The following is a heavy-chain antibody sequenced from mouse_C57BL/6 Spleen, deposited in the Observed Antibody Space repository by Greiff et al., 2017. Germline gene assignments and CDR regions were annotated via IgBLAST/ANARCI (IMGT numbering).Heavy chain of an antibody. CDR2: ISSGSSTI. CDR1: GFTFSDYG. J-gene: IGHJ2*01. V-gene: IGHV5-17*01. Sequence: EVMLVESGGGLVKPGGSLKLSCAASGFTFSDYGMHWVRQAPEKGLEWVAYISSGSSTIYYADTVKGRFTISRDNAKNNLFLQMTSLRSEDTAMYYCARGTTVVVDYWGQGTTLTVSS. D-gene: IGHD1-1*01. CDR3: ARGTTVVVDY.